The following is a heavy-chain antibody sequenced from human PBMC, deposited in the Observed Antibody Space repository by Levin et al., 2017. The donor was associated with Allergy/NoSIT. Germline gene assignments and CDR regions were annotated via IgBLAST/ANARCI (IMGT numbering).Heavy chain of an antibody. J-gene: IGHJ4*02. CDR1: GFTFSSSA. CDR3: AKETGGSGWYTVDY. Sequence: LSLTCAASGFTFSSSAMDWVRQAPGEGLQWVSAIRPTGDRTYYTDSVKGRFTISRDNSRNTVYLQMNNLRAEDTAKDYCAKETGGSGWYTVDYWGRGPLVTVS. CDR2: IRPTGDRT. V-gene: IGHV3-23*01. D-gene: IGHD6-13*01.